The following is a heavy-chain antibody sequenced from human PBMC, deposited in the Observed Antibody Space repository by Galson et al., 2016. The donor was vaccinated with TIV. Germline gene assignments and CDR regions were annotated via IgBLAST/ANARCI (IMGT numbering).Heavy chain of an antibody. CDR2: ISDGGNT. CDR3: ARDRIVDATYYYYYFGMDV. D-gene: IGHD1-26*01. CDR1: GLSVSINY. V-gene: IGHV3-66*02. J-gene: IGHJ6*02. Sequence: SLRLSCAASGLSVSINYMTWVRQAPGTGLQWVSFISDGGNTYYADSVKGRFTISRDNSKNILYLQMNSLRVEDTAVYYCARDRIVDATYYYYYFGMDVWGQGTAVTVSS.